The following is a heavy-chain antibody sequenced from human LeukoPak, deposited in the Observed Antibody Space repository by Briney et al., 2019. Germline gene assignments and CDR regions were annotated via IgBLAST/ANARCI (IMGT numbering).Heavy chain of an antibody. D-gene: IGHD6-19*01. Sequence: VKVSCKASGGTFSSYAISWVRQAPGQGLEWMGRIIPIFGTANYAQKFQSRVTITTDEATSTAYMELSSLRSEDTAVYYCARLDTAGREYYFDYWGQGTLVTVSS. CDR3: ARLDTAGREYYFDY. CDR2: IIPIFGTA. CDR1: GGTFSSYA. J-gene: IGHJ4*02. V-gene: IGHV1-69*05.